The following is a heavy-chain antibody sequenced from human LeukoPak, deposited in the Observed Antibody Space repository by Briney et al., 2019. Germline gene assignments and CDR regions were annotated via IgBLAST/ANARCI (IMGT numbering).Heavy chain of an antibody. Sequence: SETLSLTCTVSGYSISSGYYWGWIRQPPGKGLEWIGSIYHSGSTYYNPSLKSRVTISVDTSKNQFSLKLSSVTAADTAVYYCATAITNYEPFDYWGQGTLVTVSS. D-gene: IGHD1-7*01. CDR2: IYHSGST. V-gene: IGHV4-38-2*02. J-gene: IGHJ4*02. CDR1: GYSISSGYY. CDR3: ATAITNYEPFDY.